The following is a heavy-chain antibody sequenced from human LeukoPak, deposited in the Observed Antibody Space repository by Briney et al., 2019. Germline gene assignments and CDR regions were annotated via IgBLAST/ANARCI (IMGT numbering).Heavy chain of an antibody. D-gene: IGHD3-22*01. CDR1: GFSISSYY. V-gene: IGHV4-59*01. CDR3: AGNYYDSTGPKY. Sequence: VGPSETLSLTCTVSGFSISSYYWSWLRQPPGKGLEWIGYIYYSGSTNYNPSLKSRVTISVDTSKNQFSLKLSSVTAADTAVYYCAGNYYDSTGPKYWGQGTLVTVSS. J-gene: IGHJ4*02. CDR2: IYYSGST.